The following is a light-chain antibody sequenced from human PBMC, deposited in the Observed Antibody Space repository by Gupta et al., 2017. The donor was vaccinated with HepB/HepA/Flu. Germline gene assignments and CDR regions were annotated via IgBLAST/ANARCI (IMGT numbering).Light chain of an antibody. Sequence: IVITQTPLSLSVTPGQPACVSCKSSQSLLHSDEKTSFYWYLQKPGQSPQLLIYEVSSRFSGAPDRFSGRGAAKDFTLKSSRGEDEDVGVYYGKEGIRLRTFGGGTKVEIK. J-gene: IGKJ4*01. CDR3: KEGIRLRT. CDR1: QSLLHSDEKTS. V-gene: IGKV2-29*01. CDR2: EVS.